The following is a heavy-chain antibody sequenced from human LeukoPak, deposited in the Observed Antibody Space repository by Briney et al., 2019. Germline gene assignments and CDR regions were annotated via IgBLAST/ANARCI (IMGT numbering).Heavy chain of an antibody. CDR1: GFTFSSYA. CDR3: AIVATRGAVDY. D-gene: IGHD5-12*01. J-gene: IGHJ4*02. Sequence: GGSLRLSCAASGFTFSSYAMSWVRQAPGKGLEWISYISSSSSTIYYADSVKGRFTMSRDNAKNSLYLQMNSLRAEDTAVYYCAIVATRGAVDYWGQGTLVTVSS. CDR2: ISSSSSTI. V-gene: IGHV3-48*04.